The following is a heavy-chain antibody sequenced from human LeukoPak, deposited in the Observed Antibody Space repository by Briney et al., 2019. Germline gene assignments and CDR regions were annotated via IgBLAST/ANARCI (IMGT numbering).Heavy chain of an antibody. J-gene: IGHJ4*02. V-gene: IGHV3-64D*06. Sequence: GGSLRLSCSASGFTFSSYAMHWVSQAPGKGLEYVSAISSNGGSTYYADSVKGRFTISRDNSKNTLYLQMSSLRAEDTAVYYCVKPLWFGELLGGTGDYWGQGTLVTVSS. CDR3: VKPLWFGELLGGTGDY. D-gene: IGHD3-10*01. CDR1: GFTFSSYA. CDR2: ISSNGGST.